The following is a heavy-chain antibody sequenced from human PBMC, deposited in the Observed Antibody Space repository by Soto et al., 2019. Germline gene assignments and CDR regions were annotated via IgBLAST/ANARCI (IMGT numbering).Heavy chain of an antibody. CDR1: GYTFTTYG. CDR2: VSAYSGNT. V-gene: IGHV1-18*01. J-gene: IGHJ4*02. Sequence: QLVQSGAEVKKPGASVKVSCKASGYTFTTYGINWVRQAPGQGLEWMGWVSAYSGNTNYTQTLQGRLTMTTDTSTSTAYMELRSLTSDDPVVYYCALTAIDYWGQGTLVTVSS. D-gene: IGHD5-18*01. CDR3: ALTAIDY.